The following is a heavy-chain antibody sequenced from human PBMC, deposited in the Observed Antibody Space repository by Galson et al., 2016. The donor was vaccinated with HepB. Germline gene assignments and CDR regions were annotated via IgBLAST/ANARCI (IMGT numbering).Heavy chain of an antibody. Sequence: SLRLSCAASGFTFSNAWMSWVRQAPGKGLEWVGRIKSKTDGGTTDYAAPVKGRFSITSDDSKNTLYLQMNSRKTEDTAAYYCRYGMDVWGQGTTVTVSS. CDR1: GFTFSNAW. CDR3: RYGMDV. V-gene: IGHV3-15*01. CDR2: IKSKTDGGTT. J-gene: IGHJ6*02.